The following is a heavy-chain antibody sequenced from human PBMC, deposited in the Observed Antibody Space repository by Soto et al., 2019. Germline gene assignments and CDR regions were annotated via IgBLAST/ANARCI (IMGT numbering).Heavy chain of an antibody. V-gene: IGHV3-23*01. D-gene: IGHD2-2*01. CDR1: GFTFSSYA. CDR3: AKDSQSVSVSAARVYGMDV. CDR2: LSDSGGHT. J-gene: IGHJ6*02. Sequence: PGGSLSLSYAGSGFTFSSYAMTWVRQAPGKGLEWVPTLSDSGGHTYYADSVKGRFTISRDNPKNTLYLQMNSLRAEDTAVYYCAKDSQSVSVSAARVYGMDVWGQGTMVTVSS.